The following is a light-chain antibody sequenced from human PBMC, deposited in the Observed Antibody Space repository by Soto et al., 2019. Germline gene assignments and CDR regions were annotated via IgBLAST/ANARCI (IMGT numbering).Light chain of an antibody. V-gene: IGLV1-40*01. CDR1: SSNIGAGYD. CDR2: VNT. CDR3: QSYDTSLSGLL. J-gene: IGLJ2*01. Sequence: QSVLTQPPSVSGAPGQRVTISCTGSSSNIGAGYDVHWYQQVPGTAPKLLIYVNTNRPSGVPDRFSASKSGTSASLAITGLQAEDEAVYYCQSYDTSLSGLLFGGGTKLTVL.